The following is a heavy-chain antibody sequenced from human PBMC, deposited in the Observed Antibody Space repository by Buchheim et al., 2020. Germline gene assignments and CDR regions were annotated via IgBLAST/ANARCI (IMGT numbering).Heavy chain of an antibody. CDR3: ARSSIAATGSVWNFDL. Sequence: QVQLQESGPGLVKPSQTLSLTCTVSGGSIGSGDFYWSWIRQTPGKGLEWIGYISYTGSSYYTPSLKSRVSISEDNSKYQFSLKLSSVTAADTAVFFCARSSIAATGSVWNFDLWGRGT. V-gene: IGHV4-30-4*01. J-gene: IGHJ2*01. D-gene: IGHD6-6*01. CDR1: GGSIGSGDFY. CDR2: ISYTGSS.